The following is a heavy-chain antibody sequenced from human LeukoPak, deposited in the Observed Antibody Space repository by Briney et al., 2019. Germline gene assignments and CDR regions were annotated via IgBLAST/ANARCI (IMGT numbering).Heavy chain of an antibody. D-gene: IGHD5-24*01. J-gene: IGHJ4*02. CDR3: TRHPTDGYNFSY. V-gene: IGHV3-11*04. CDR1: GFTFSDYY. CDR2: ISSSGRTI. Sequence: GGSLRLSCAASGFTFSDYYMSWVRQAPGKGLEWLSYISSSGRTIYYADSVKGRFTVSRDNAQNSLYLQMYSLRAEDTAVYCCTRHPTDGYNFSYWGPGALVTVSS.